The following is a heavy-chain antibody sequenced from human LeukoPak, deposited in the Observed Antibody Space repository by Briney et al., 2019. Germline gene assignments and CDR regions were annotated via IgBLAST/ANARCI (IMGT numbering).Heavy chain of an antibody. Sequence: KSSQTLSLTCTVSAGSISSGGYYWSWIRQHPGKGLEWIGYIYYSGSTYYNPSLKSRVTISVDTSKNQFSLKLSSVTAADTAVYYCARDSSWSDYYFDYWGQGTLVTVSS. V-gene: IGHV4-31*03. CDR1: AGSISSGGYY. D-gene: IGHD6-13*01. CDR3: ARDSSWSDYYFDY. J-gene: IGHJ4*02. CDR2: IYYSGST.